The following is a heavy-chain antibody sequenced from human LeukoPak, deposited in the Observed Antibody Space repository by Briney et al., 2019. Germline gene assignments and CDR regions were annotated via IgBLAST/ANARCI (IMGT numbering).Heavy chain of an antibody. J-gene: IGHJ5*02. CDR1: GYTFTSYA. CDR3: ASSVAAAGTGDWFDP. CDR2: INAGNGNT. V-gene: IGHV1-3*01. Sequence: GASVKVSCKASGYTFTSYAMHWVRQAPGQRLEWMGWINAGNGNTKYSQKFQGRVTITRDTSASTAYMELSSLRSEDTAVYYCASSVAAAGTGDWFDPWGQGTLVTVSS. D-gene: IGHD6-13*01.